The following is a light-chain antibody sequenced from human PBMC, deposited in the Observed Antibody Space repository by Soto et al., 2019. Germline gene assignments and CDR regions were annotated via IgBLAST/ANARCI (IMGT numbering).Light chain of an antibody. CDR2: AAS. J-gene: IGKJ3*01. CDR1: QSISSY. Sequence: DIQMTQSPSSLSASVGDRVTITCRASQSISSYLNWYQQKPGKAPKLLIYAASSLQSGVPSRFSGSGSGTDFTLTISSLQPEDFATYYCQQSYSTSGFTFGHGTKVDIK. CDR3: QQSYSTSGFT. V-gene: IGKV1-39*01.